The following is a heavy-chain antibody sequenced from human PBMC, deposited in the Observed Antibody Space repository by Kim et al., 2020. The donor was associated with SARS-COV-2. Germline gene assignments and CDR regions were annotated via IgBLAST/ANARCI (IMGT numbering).Heavy chain of an antibody. J-gene: IGHJ6*02. V-gene: IGHV3-30*18. Sequence: GGSLRLSCAASGFTFSNYAMHWVRQAPGKGLEWVAVMSSDGYNKYYAASVKGRFTISRDNSKNTLYLQMNSLRAEDTAVYYCAKVFISGSYYNLGIYYYYGMDVWGQGTTVTVSS. CDR1: GFTFSNYA. CDR2: MSSDGYNK. CDR3: AKVFISGSYYNLGIYYYYGMDV. D-gene: IGHD3-10*01.